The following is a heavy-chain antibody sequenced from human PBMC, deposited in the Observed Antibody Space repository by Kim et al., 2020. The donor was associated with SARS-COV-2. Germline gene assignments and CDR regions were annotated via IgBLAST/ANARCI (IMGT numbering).Heavy chain of an antibody. J-gene: IGHJ4*02. CDR3: VRWSHRGLDFDY. Sequence: GGTLRLSCAASGFTVSSIYLTWVRQAPGKGLEWVAIMNSGGTTRYTDSVKGRFTISRATSKNPLYLGMNCLSVEDTAVYYCVRWSHRGLDFDYWGQGPLV. V-gene: IGHV3-66*01. CDR2: MNSGGTT. CDR1: GFTVSSIY.